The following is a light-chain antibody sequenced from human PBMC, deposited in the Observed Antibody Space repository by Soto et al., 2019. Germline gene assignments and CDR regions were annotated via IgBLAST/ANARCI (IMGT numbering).Light chain of an antibody. CDR3: ASWDDSLNGWV. V-gene: IGLV1-44*01. CDR2: SND. CDR1: NSNIGSNA. Sequence: QSVLTQSPSASGTPGQRVAISCSGANSNIGSNAVNWYHQPPGTAPKLLIHSNDQRPSGLPDRFSGSKSGASASLVISGLQSEDEADYYCASWDDSLNGWVFGGGTKLTVL. J-gene: IGLJ3*02.